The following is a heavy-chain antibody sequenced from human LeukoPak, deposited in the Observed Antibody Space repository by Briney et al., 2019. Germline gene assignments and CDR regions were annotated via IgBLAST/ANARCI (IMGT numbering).Heavy chain of an antibody. CDR3: ARAGQVASAPFAR. J-gene: IGHJ5*02. D-gene: IGHD5-12*01. CDR2: IIPILGMA. CDR1: GGTFSSYA. Sequence: SLNVSCKASGGTFSSYAISWVRQAPGQGLEWRGRIIPILGMANYTQKFKGRVTITADKSTSTAYMKLSSRRSEDAAGYYVARAGQVASAPFARCGPPTLVTAPS. V-gene: IGHV1-69*04.